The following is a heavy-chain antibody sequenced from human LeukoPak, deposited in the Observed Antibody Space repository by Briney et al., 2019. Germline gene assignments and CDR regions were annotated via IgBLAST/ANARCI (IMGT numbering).Heavy chain of an antibody. V-gene: IGHV3-23*01. J-gene: IGHJ4*02. CDR2: LSGIGGNT. CDR1: GFTFSSYA. D-gene: IGHD3-22*01. CDR3: AKGSYYYDSADYFDS. Sequence: GGSLRLSCAASGFTFSSYAMSWVRQAPGKGLELVSTLSGIGGNTYYADSVNVRVTTSRENSKNKLYLQMNSLRAEATAVYHCAKGSYYYDSADYFDSWGQGTLVTVSS.